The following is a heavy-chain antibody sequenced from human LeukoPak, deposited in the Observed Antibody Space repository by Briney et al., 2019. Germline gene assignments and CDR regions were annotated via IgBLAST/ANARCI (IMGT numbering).Heavy chain of an antibody. CDR3: TRDKGGSYSDY. Sequence: ASVKVSCKASGYTFTTYYIHWVRQAPGQGLEWVGIINPNGGSTNYAQKLQGRVTMTGDTSTGTVYMELSSLRSEDTAVYYCTRDKGGSYSDYWGQGTLVTVSS. CDR2: INPNGGST. CDR1: GYTFTTYY. D-gene: IGHD1-26*01. J-gene: IGHJ4*02. V-gene: IGHV1-46*01.